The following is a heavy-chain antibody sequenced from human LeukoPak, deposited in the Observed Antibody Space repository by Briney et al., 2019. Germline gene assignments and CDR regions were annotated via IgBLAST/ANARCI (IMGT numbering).Heavy chain of an antibody. CDR2: IRSSSTTI. CDR3: AREGTYGSGDHYHYYMDV. D-gene: IGHD3-10*01. V-gene: IGHV3-48*01. J-gene: IGHJ6*03. Sequence: PGGSLRLSCVASGFTFSSYGMNWVRQAPGKGLEWVSYIRSSSTTIYSADSVKGRFTISRDNAKNSLYLQMNSLRAEDTAVYYCAREGTYGSGDHYHYYMDVWGRGTTVTVSS. CDR1: GFTFSSYG.